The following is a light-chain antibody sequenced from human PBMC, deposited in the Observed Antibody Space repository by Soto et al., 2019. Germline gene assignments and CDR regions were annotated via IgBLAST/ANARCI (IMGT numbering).Light chain of an antibody. Sequence: DIQMAQSPSSLSASVRDRVTITCRASQSISNYLNWYQQIKGRAPKILIYAASILQNGVPSRFSGGGSGTDFTLTITSLQPEDFETYYCQQSYSYPWTFGQGTKVDIK. CDR3: QQSYSYPWT. CDR2: AAS. J-gene: IGKJ1*01. CDR1: QSISNY. V-gene: IGKV1-39*01.